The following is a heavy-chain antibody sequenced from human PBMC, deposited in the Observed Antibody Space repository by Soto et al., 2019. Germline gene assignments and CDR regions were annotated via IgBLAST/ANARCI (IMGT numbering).Heavy chain of an antibody. CDR1: GGSISSSTNY. CDR3: ARHPYYYGSGSYYNEDWFDP. Sequence: SETLSLTCTVSGGSISSSTNYWGWIRQPPGKGLEWIGSIYYGGSTYYNPSLKSRVTISVDTSKNQFSLKLSSVTAADTAVYYCARHPYYYGSGSYYNEDWFDPWGQGTLVNVSS. D-gene: IGHD3-10*01. V-gene: IGHV4-39*01. CDR2: IYYGGST. J-gene: IGHJ5*02.